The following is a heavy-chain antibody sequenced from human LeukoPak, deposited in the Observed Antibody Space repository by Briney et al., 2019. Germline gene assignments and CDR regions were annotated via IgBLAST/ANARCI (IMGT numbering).Heavy chain of an antibody. CDR1: GFTFSDYY. J-gene: IGHJ4*02. V-gene: IGHV3-11*01. CDR3: ARDTEDHGDYVGLDY. D-gene: IGHD4-17*01. CDR2: ISSSGSTI. Sequence: PGGSLRLSCAASGFTFSDYYMSWIRQAPGKGLEWVSYISSSGSTIYYADSVKGRFTISRDNAKNSLYLQMNNLRAEDTAVYYCARDTEDHGDYVGLDYWGQGTLVTVSS.